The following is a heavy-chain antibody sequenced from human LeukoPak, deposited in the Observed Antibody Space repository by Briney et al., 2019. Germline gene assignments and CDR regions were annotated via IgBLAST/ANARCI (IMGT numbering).Heavy chain of an antibody. CDR2: IYYSGST. CDR3: ARGRVMVTARAFDI. V-gene: IGHV4-39*07. Sequence: PSETLSLTCTVPGGSISSSSYYWGWIRQPPGKGLEWIGSIYYSGSTYYNPSLKSRVTISVDTSKNQFSLKLSSVTAADTAVYYCARGRVMVTARAFDIWGQGTMVTVSS. J-gene: IGHJ3*02. CDR1: GGSISSSSYY. D-gene: IGHD2-21*02.